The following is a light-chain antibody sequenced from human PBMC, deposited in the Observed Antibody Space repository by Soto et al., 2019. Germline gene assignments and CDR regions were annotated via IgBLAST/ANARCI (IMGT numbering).Light chain of an antibody. V-gene: IGKV3-15*01. CDR3: QQYNNWPPIT. CDR1: QSVSSN. J-gene: IGKJ5*01. CDR2: GAS. Sequence: EIGVKQSPATLSVSPGERATLSCRASQSVSSNLAWYQQKPGQAPRLLIYGASTRATGIPARFSGSGSGTEFTLTISSLQSEDFAVYYCQQYNNWPPITFGQGTRLEIK.